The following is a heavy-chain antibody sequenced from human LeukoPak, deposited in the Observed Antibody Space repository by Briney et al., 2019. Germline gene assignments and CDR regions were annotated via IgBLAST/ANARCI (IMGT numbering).Heavy chain of an antibody. J-gene: IGHJ4*02. CDR2: IREDGTEK. D-gene: IGHD6-19*01. CDR3: ARRIAVAGLDY. V-gene: IGHV3-7*01. CDR1: GFTFSGAW. Sequence: GGSLRLSCTASGFTFSGAWMTWVRQAPGKGLERVANIREDGTEKNYVDSVKGRFTISRDNAKNSLYLQMNSLRAEDTAVYYCARRIAVAGLDYWGQGTLVTVSS.